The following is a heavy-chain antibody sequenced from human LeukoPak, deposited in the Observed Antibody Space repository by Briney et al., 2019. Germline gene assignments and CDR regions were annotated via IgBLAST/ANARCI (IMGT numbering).Heavy chain of an antibody. CDR1: GGSLSSYY. Sequence: SEALSLTCTVSGGSLSSYYWCWMRQPPGKGREWIGYIYYSGSTNYNHSLKSRVTISVDTSKNQFPLKPSSVTAADTAVYYCARGPQRDLDWGQGTLVTVSS. J-gene: IGHJ4*02. V-gene: IGHV4-59*01. CDR2: IYYSGST. CDR3: ARGPQRDLD. D-gene: IGHD6-25*01.